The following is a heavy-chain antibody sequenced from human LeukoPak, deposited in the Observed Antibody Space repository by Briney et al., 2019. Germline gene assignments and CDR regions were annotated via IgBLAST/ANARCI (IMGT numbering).Heavy chain of an antibody. CDR3: ARGGYCSSTSCRPTTRGAFDI. CDR2: MNPNSGNT. CDR1: GYTFTSYD. D-gene: IGHD2-2*01. Sequence: ASVKVSCKASGYTFTSYDINWVRQATGQGLEWMGWMNPNSGNTGYAQKFQGRVTMTRNTSISTAYMELSSLRSEDTAVYYCARGGYCSSTSCRPTTRGAFDIWGQGTMVTVSS. J-gene: IGHJ3*02. V-gene: IGHV1-8*01.